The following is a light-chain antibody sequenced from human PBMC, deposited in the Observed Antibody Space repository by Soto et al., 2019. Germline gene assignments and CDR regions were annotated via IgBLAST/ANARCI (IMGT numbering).Light chain of an antibody. CDR1: SSDVVDYNY. V-gene: IGLV2-14*03. CDR3: SSYSISSTRV. J-gene: IGLJ3*02. CDR2: DVA. Sequence: QSALTQPASVSGSPGQSIAISCTGTSSDVVDYNYVSWYQQHPGKAPKLIIYDVAKRPSGVSDRFSGSKSGSTASLTISGLQAEDEAYYYCSSYSISSTRVFGGGTKLTVL.